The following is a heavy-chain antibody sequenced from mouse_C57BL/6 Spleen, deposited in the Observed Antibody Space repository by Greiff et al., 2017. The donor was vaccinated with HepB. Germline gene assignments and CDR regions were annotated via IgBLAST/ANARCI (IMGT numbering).Heavy chain of an antibody. V-gene: IGHV1-42*01. Sequence: EVKLMESGPELVKPGASVKISCKASGYSFTGYYMNWVKQSPEKSLEWIGEINPSTGGTTYNQKFKAKATLTVDKSSSTAYMQLKSLTSEDSAVYYCARSSPYYFDYWGQGTTLTVSS. CDR1: GYSFTGYY. CDR3: ARSSPYYFDY. CDR2: INPSTGGT. J-gene: IGHJ2*01.